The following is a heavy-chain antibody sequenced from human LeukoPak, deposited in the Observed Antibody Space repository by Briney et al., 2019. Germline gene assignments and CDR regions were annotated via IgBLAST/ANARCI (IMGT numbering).Heavy chain of an antibody. Sequence: SGTLSLTCAVSGGSISSSNWWSWVRQPPGKGLEWIGEIYHSGSTNYNPSLKSRVTISVDTSKNQFSLKLSSVTAADTAVYYCASDNWNDGGYAFDIWGQGTMVTVSS. CDR3: ASDNWNDGGYAFDI. D-gene: IGHD1-1*01. CDR1: GGSISSSNW. V-gene: IGHV4-4*02. CDR2: IYHSGST. J-gene: IGHJ3*02.